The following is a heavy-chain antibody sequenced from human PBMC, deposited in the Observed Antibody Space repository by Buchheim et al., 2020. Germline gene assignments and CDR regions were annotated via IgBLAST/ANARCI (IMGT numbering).Heavy chain of an antibody. V-gene: IGHV3-30*04. CDR3: ARIEDSYSCAGNIDY. J-gene: IGHJ4*02. CDR1: GFTFSNYA. Sequence: QVQLVESGGGLVQPGRSLRLSCAASGFTFSNYAMHWVRQAPGKGLEWVSFVSYDGRTIYYADSVKGRFTISKDNSKNTLYLQMNSLRLDDTGVYYCARIEDSYSCAGNIDYWGQGTL. CDR2: VSYDGRTI. D-gene: IGHD6-19*01.